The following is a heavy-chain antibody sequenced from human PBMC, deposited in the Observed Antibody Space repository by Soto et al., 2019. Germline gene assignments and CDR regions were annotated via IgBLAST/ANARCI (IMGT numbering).Heavy chain of an antibody. Sequence: GGSLRLSCAASGFTFSSYAMHWVRQAPGKGLEWVAVISYDGSNKYYADSVKGRFTISRDNSKNTLYLQMNSLRAEDTAVYYCARDLSIAARHSSYYYGMDVWGQGTTVTVSS. CDR3: ARDLSIAARHSSYYYGMDV. J-gene: IGHJ6*02. D-gene: IGHD6-6*01. V-gene: IGHV3-30-3*01. CDR2: ISYDGSNK. CDR1: GFTFSSYA.